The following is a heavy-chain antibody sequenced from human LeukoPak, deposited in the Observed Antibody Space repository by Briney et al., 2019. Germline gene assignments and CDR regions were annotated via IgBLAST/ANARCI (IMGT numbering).Heavy chain of an antibody. V-gene: IGHV3-30*19. CDR3: AREAIGTTKSDDAFDI. J-gene: IGHJ3*02. CDR2: ISYDGNTK. CDR1: GFIFSNYG. D-gene: IGHD1-1*01. Sequence: PGGSLRLSCAASGFIFSNYGMHWVRQAPGKGLEWVAVISYDGNTKYYADSVKGRFAITRNNSKNTLFLQMNSLRGEDTAVYYCAREAIGTTKSDDAFDIWGQGTMVTVSS.